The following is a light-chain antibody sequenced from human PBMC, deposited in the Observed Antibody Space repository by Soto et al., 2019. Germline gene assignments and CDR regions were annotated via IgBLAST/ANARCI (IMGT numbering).Light chain of an antibody. CDR3: QQLYSYPLT. CDR1: QGITSY. CDR2: AAS. J-gene: IGKJ4*01. Sequence: IQVTQSPSSLSASVGDRVTITCRASQGITSYLAWYQQKPGKAPKLLIYAASALQTGVSSRFSGSGYGTDFAVTISNLQPEDFATYFCQQLYSYPLTFGGGTTVEF. V-gene: IGKV1-9*01.